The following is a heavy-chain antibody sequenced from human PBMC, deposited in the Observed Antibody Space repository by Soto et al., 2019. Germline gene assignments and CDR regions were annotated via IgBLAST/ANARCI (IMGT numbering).Heavy chain of an antibody. CDR3: AAAVDGTTWFDP. V-gene: IGHV5-51*01. CDR1: GYIFTTYW. D-gene: IGHD6-19*01. Sequence: GESLKISCKSPGYIFTTYWIGWVRQMPGKGLEWMGLIYPRDSITKYSPSFQGHVTISADKSITTAYLQWSSLKASDTAMYYCAAAVDGTTWFDPWGQGPLVTVSS. J-gene: IGHJ5*02. CDR2: IYPRDSIT.